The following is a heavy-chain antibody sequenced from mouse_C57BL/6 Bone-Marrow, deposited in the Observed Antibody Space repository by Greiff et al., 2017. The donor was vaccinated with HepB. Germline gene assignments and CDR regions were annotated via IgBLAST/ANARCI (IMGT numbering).Heavy chain of an antibody. D-gene: IGHD1-1*01. CDR1: GYSITSGYY. CDR3: ARDGLLLQYWYFDV. V-gene: IGHV3-6*01. Sequence: EVKLVESGPGLVKPSKSLSLTCSVTGYSITSGYYWNWIRQFPGKKLEWMGYISYDGSNNYNPSLKNRISITRDTSKNQFFLKLNSVTTEDTATYYCARDGLLLQYWYFDVWGTGTTVTVSS. CDR2: ISYDGSN. J-gene: IGHJ1*03.